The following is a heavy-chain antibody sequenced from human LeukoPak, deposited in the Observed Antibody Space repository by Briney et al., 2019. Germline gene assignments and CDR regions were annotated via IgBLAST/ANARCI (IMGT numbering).Heavy chain of an antibody. D-gene: IGHD3-22*01. Sequence: SGPLTFTCDAAADSIRSPNWWRSVRQPPRKPLEWLGEIHRSGSTNYTPSLKSRVTISVDKSKNQFSLKLRSVTAADTAVYYCARRDYYDSTGYYNYWGQGTLVTVSS. J-gene: IGHJ4*02. V-gene: IGHV4-4*02. CDR1: ADSIRSPNW. CDR2: IHRSGST. CDR3: ARRDYYDSTGYYNY.